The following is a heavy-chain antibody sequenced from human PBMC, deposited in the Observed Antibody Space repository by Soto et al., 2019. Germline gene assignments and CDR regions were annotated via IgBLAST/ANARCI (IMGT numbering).Heavy chain of an antibody. CDR1: GGSISSGGYY. Sequence: SETLSLTCTVSGGSISSGGYYWNWIRQPPGKGLEWIGYMYNTGSTVYNPSFKSRVTISVDTSKNQFSLKLNSVTAADTAVYYCARDLWGYCGTDCYPLDVWGQGTTVTVSS. D-gene: IGHD2-21*02. CDR3: ARDLWGYCGTDCYPLDV. CDR2: MYNTGST. J-gene: IGHJ6*02. V-gene: IGHV4-61*08.